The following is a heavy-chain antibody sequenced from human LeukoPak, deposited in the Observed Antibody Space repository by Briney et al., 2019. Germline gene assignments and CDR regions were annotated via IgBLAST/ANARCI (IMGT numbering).Heavy chain of an antibody. CDR2: IYYSGST. J-gene: IGHJ4*02. V-gene: IGHV4-39*07. CDR3: ARRSGTVTMVRGVMGRALDY. CDR1: GGSISSSSYY. D-gene: IGHD3-10*01. Sequence: PSETLSLTCTVSGGSISSSSYYWGWIRQPPGKGLEWIGSIYYSGSTYYNPSLKSRVTISIDTSKNQFSLKLSSVTAADTAVYYCARRSGTVTMVRGVMGRALDYWGQGTLVTVSS.